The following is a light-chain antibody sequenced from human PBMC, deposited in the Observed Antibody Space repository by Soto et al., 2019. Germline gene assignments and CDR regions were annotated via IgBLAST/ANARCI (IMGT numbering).Light chain of an antibody. CDR3: SSYTSNSTRV. CDR1: SSDVGGYNY. J-gene: IGLJ2*01. V-gene: IGLV2-14*03. Sequence: QSALTQPASVSGSPGQSITISCTGTSSDVGGYNYVSWYQQHPGKAPKLMIYDVSNRPSGVSNRFSGSKSGNTASLTISGLQADDEADYYCSSYTSNSTRVFGGGTKLTVL. CDR2: DVS.